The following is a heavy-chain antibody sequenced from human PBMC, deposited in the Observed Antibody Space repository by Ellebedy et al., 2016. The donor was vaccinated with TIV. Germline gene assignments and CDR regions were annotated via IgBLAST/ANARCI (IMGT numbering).Heavy chain of an antibody. J-gene: IGHJ4*02. CDR1: GGSISSSSYY. V-gene: IGHV4-39*07. CDR2: IYYRGNT. CDR3: ARGGNWGLAY. D-gene: IGHD7-27*01. Sequence: SETLSLTXSVSGGSISSSSYYWGWIRQPPGKGLEWIGSIYYRGNTYYNPSLKSRVTISVDTSKNQFSLKLNSVTAADTAVYYCARGGNWGLAYWGQGTLVTVSA.